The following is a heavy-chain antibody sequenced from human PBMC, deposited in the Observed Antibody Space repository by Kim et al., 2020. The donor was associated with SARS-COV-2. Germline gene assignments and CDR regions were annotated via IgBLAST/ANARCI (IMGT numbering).Heavy chain of an antibody. J-gene: IGHJ3*02. CDR3: TRDSTMIVVVITDAFDI. V-gene: IGHV3-49*03. CDR1: GFTFGDYA. Sequence: GGSLRLSCTASGFTFGDYAMSWFRQAPGKGLEWVGFIRSKAYGGTTEYAASVKGRFTISRDDSKSIAYLQMNSLKTEDTAVYYCTRDSTMIVVVITDAFDIWGQGTMVTVSS. D-gene: IGHD3-22*01. CDR2: IRSKAYGGTT.